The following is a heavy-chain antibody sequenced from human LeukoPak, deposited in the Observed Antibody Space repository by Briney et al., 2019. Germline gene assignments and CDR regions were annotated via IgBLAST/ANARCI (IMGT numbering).Heavy chain of an antibody. Sequence: SVKVSCKASGGTFSSYAISWVRQAPGQGLEWMGGIILIFGTANYAQKFQGRVTITTDESTSTAYMELSSLRSEDTAVYYCARTVSVTGTTGLDYWGQGTLVTVSS. J-gene: IGHJ4*02. D-gene: IGHD1-14*01. CDR2: IILIFGTA. CDR1: GGTFSSYA. CDR3: ARTVSVTGTTGLDY. V-gene: IGHV1-69*05.